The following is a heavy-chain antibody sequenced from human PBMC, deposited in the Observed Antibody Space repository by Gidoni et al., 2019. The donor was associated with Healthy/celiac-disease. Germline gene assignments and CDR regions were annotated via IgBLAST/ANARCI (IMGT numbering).Heavy chain of an antibody. Sequence: QVQLQESGPGLVKPSQTLSLTCTVSGGSISSGAYYWSWIRQPPGKGLEWIGYIYYSGSTYYNPSLKSRVTISVDTSKNQFSLKLSSVTAADTAVYYCAGYSGSYYDPTIYFDYWGQGTLVTVSS. CDR1: GGSISSGAYY. CDR3: AGYSGSYYDPTIYFDY. CDR2: IYYSGST. D-gene: IGHD1-26*01. V-gene: IGHV4-30-4*01. J-gene: IGHJ4*02.